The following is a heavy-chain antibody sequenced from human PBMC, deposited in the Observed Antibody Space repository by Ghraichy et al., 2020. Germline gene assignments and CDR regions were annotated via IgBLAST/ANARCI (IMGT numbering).Heavy chain of an antibody. Sequence: ASVKVSCKVSGYTLTELSMHWVRQAPGKGLEWMGGFNPEDGETIYARKFQGRVTMTEDTSTDTAYMELSSLRSEDTAVYYCATVGGITAYYFDYWGQGTLVTVSS. CDR2: FNPEDGET. CDR3: ATVGGITAYYFDY. V-gene: IGHV1-24*01. CDR1: GYTLTELS. J-gene: IGHJ4*02. D-gene: IGHD3-10*01.